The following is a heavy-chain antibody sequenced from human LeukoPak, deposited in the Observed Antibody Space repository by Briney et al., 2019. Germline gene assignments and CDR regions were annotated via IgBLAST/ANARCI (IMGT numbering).Heavy chain of an antibody. CDR2: IYYSGST. J-gene: IGHJ6*03. D-gene: IGHD6-6*01. Sequence: SETLSLTCTVSGGSISSYYWSWIRQPPGKGLEWIGYIYYSGSTNYKPSLKSRVTMSVDTSKNQFSLKVSSVTAADTAVYYCARSPSRGSSSSGYYYYMDVWGKGTTVTVSS. V-gene: IGHV4-59*12. CDR1: GGSISSYY. CDR3: ARSPSRGSSSSGYYYYMDV.